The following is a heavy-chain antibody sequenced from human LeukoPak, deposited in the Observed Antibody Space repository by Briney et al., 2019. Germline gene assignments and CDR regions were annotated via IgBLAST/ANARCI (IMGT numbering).Heavy chain of an antibody. D-gene: IGHD3-3*01. Sequence: GGSLRLSCAASGFTFSSYEMNWVRQAPGKGLEWVAVISYDGSNKYYADSVKGRFTISRDNSKNTLYLQMNSLRAEDTAVYYCARVPGTYYDFWSGLDYWGQGTLVTVSS. J-gene: IGHJ4*02. CDR3: ARVPGTYYDFWSGLDY. V-gene: IGHV3-30-3*01. CDR2: ISYDGSNK. CDR1: GFTFSSYE.